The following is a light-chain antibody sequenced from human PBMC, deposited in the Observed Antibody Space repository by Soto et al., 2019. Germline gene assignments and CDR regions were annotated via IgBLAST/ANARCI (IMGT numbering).Light chain of an antibody. Sequence: QSVLTQPPSASGTPGQRVTISCSGSSSNIGSNDAFWYQQLPGTAPKLLIYMSNQRPSGVPARFSGSKSGTSASLAISGLRSEDEADYYCASWDYSLSGVLFGGGTKLTVL. J-gene: IGLJ2*01. CDR1: SSNIGSND. CDR2: MSN. V-gene: IGLV1-47*01. CDR3: ASWDYSLSGVL.